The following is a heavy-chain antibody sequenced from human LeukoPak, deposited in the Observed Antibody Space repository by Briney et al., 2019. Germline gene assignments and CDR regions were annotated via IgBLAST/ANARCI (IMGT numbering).Heavy chain of an antibody. Sequence: PSETLSLTCAVYGESFSGFYWTWIRQPPGKGLEWIGEINHSGSTNYNPSLKSRVTISVHTSKNQFSLRLSSVTVADTAVYYCARAPSSGAVAGTVDYWGQGTLVTVSS. CDR1: GESFSGFY. CDR2: INHSGST. V-gene: IGHV4-34*01. J-gene: IGHJ4*02. D-gene: IGHD6-19*01. CDR3: ARAPSSGAVAGTVDY.